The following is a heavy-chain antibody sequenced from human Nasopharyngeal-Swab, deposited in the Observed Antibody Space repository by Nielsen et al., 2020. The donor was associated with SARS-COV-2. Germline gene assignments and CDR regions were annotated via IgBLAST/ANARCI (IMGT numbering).Heavy chain of an antibody. Sequence: GESLKISCAASGFTFNNFGLNWVRQAPGKGLEWVSGISGSGGNTFYADSVKGRFTISRDNSNNMLYLQMNSLRVEDSAIYYCAKGRSGYYDTNGYNFGYFDYWGQGTQVAVSS. CDR2: ISGSGGNT. CDR1: GFTFNNFG. V-gene: IGHV3-23*01. CDR3: AKGRSGYYDTNGYNFGYFDY. D-gene: IGHD3-22*01. J-gene: IGHJ4*02.